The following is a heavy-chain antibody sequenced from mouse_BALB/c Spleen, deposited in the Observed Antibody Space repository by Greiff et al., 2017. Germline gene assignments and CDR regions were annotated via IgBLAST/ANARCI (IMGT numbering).Heavy chain of an antibody. D-gene: IGHD2-3*01. J-gene: IGHJ4*01. CDR2: ISSGGSYT. CDR3: TREEYDYAMDY. Sequence: EVKLMESGGGLVKPGGSLKLSCAASGFTFSSYTMSWVRQTPEKRLEWVATISSGGSYTYYPDSVKGRFTISRDNAKNTLYLQMSSLKSEDTAMYYCTREEYDYAMDYWGQGTSVTVSS. CDR1: GFTFSSYT. V-gene: IGHV5-6-4*01.